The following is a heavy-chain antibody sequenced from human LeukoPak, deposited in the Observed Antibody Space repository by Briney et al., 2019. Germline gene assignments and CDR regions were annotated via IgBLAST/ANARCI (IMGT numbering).Heavy chain of an antibody. CDR3: ARGTTVSSSLLY. D-gene: IGHD6-6*01. CDR1: GFTFSSYS. CDR2: IKQDGSEK. J-gene: IGHJ4*02. V-gene: IGHV3-7*01. Sequence: PGGSLRLSCAASGFTFSSYSMNRVRQAPGKGLEWVANIKQDGSEKYYVDSVKGRFTISRDNAKNSLYLQMNGLRAEDTAVYYCARGTTVSSSLLYWGQGTLVTVSS.